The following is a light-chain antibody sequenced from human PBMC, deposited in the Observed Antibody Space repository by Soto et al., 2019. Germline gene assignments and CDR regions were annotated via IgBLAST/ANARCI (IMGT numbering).Light chain of an antibody. Sequence: EIVMTQSPATLSVSPGERATLSCRASQSVSSDLAWYHQKPGQAPRLLIYSASTRATGIPARFSGSGSGTEFTLTINSLQSEDFALYYCQQYNNWPRTLGQGTKVDIK. J-gene: IGKJ1*01. V-gene: IGKV3-15*01. CDR2: SAS. CDR3: QQYNNWPRT. CDR1: QSVSSD.